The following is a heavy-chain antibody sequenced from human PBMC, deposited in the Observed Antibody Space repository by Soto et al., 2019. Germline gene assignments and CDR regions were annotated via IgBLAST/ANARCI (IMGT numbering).Heavy chain of an antibody. D-gene: IGHD4-17*01. CDR3: ARDDYGDYPIDY. CDR2: IWYDGSNK. V-gene: IGHV3-33*01. J-gene: IGHJ4*02. Sequence: QVQLVESGGGVVQPGRSLRLSCAASGFTFSSYGMHWVRQAPGKGLEWVAVIWYDGSNKYYADSVKGRFTISRDNSKNTLYPQMNSLRAEDTAVYYCARDDYGDYPIDYWGQGTLVTVSS. CDR1: GFTFSSYG.